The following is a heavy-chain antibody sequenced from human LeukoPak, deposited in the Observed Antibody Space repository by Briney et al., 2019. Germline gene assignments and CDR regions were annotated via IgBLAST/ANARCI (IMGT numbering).Heavy chain of an antibody. Sequence: PGGSLRLSCAASGFTFSDYNMRWIRQAPGKGLEWVSSISRSGSTKYYADSVKGRFTISRDNAKNSLFLQMNSLRAEDTAVYYCARDGGYSSWVDYWGQGTLVTVSS. V-gene: IGHV3-11*04. CDR3: ARDGGYSSWVDY. D-gene: IGHD6-13*01. CDR2: ISRSGSTK. CDR1: GFTFSDYN. J-gene: IGHJ4*02.